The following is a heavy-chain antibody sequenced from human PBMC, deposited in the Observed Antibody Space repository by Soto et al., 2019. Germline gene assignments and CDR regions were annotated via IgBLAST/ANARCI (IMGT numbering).Heavy chain of an antibody. D-gene: IGHD1-1*01. CDR1: GFTISPYA. CDR3: AREATAYPGALDDAFDL. CDR2: ISGSSLKV. V-gene: IGHV3-23*01. Sequence: EVELLESGGGLIQPGGSLSLSCVASGFTISPYAMSWVRQAPGKGPEWVSGISGSSLKVLYTDSVKGRFTISRDNSKNTLFLPMDDLRAEDTAMYFCAREATAYPGALDDAFDLWGPGTMVTVSS. J-gene: IGHJ3*01.